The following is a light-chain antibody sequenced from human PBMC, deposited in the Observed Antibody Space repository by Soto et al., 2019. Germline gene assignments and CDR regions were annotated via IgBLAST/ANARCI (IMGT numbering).Light chain of an antibody. CDR1: SSDVGGCDY. J-gene: IGLJ1*01. V-gene: IGLV2-14*01. Sequence: QSALTQPASVSGSPGQSIAISCTGTSSDVGGCDYVSWYQQHPDKAPKLMIYEVTKRPSGVSNRFSGSKSGNTASLTISGLQPEDEADYYCSSHTSGSTRVFGSGTKVTVL. CDR3: SSHTSGSTRV. CDR2: EVT.